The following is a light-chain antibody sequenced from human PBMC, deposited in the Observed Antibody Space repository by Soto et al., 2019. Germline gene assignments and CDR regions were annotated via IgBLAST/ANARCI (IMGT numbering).Light chain of an antibody. V-gene: IGLV2-14*01. CDR3: ISYTVSRSYV. Sequence: QSVLTQPASVSGSPGQSITISCSGTSSDIGTYDHVAWFQQFPGKTPKLVIYSVSDRPSGVSYRFSGSKSGNTVSLTISGLQADDEADYYCISYTVSRSYVFGTGTKVTVL. CDR1: SSDIGTYDH. J-gene: IGLJ1*01. CDR2: SVS.